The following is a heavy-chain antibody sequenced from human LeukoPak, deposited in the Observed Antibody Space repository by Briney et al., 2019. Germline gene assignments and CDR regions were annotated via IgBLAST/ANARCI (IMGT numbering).Heavy chain of an antibody. CDR2: ISSSSSYI. CDR1: GFTFSSYS. Sequence: GGSLRLSCAASGFTFSSYSMNWVRQAPGKGLEWVSSISSSSSYIYYAHSVKGRFTISRDNAKNSLYLQMNSLRAEDTAMYYCARAAFGELLNPGFDFWGQGTLVTVSS. D-gene: IGHD3-10*01. V-gene: IGHV3-21*04. CDR3: ARAAFGELLNPGFDF. J-gene: IGHJ4*02.